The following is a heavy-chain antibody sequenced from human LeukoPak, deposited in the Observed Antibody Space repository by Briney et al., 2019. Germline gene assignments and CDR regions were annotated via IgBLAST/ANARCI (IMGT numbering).Heavy chain of an antibody. CDR3: ARDQRYSYGLIFGYFDY. CDR1: GDSVSSNSAA. Sequence: SQTLSLTCAISGDSVSSNSAAWNWIRQSPSRGLEWLGRTYYRSKWYNDYAVSVKSRITINPDTSKNQFSLQLNSVTPEDTAVYYCARDQRYSYGLIFGYFDYWGQGTLVTVSS. J-gene: IGHJ4*02. CDR2: TYYRSKWYN. V-gene: IGHV6-1*01. D-gene: IGHD5-18*01.